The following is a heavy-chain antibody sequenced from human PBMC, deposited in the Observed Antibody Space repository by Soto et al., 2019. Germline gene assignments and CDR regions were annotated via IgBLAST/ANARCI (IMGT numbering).Heavy chain of an antibody. V-gene: IGHV1-18*01. D-gene: IGHD3-22*01. CDR2: ISAYNGNT. J-gene: IGHJ4*02. CDR3: GRDPNYDSGDY. Sequence: ASVKVSCQASGSTFTSYGISWVRQAPGQGLEWMGWISAYNGNTNYAQKLQGRVTMTTDTSTSTAYMELRSLRSDDTAVYYCGRDPNYDSGDYWGQGTLVTVSS. CDR1: GSTFTSYG.